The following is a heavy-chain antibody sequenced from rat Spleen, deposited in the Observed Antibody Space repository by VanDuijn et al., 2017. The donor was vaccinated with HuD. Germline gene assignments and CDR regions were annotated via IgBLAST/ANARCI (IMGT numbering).Heavy chain of an antibody. CDR2: INSAGST. D-gene: IGHD1-10*01. J-gene: IGHJ2*01. Sequence: EVQLQESGPGLVKPSQSLSLTCSVTGYSITSSYSWNWIRKFPGNKLEWMGYINSAGSTNYNPSLKSRISITRDTSKNQFFLQVNSVTTEDTATYYCARSSYNNYYFHYWGQGVMVTVSS. CDR3: ARSSYNNYYFHY. V-gene: IGHV3-3*01. CDR1: GYSITSSYS.